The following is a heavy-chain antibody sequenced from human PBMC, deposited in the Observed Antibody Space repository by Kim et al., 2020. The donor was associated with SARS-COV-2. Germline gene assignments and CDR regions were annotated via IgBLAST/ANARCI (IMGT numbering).Heavy chain of an antibody. CDR3: TRAGHSYDYGDL. CDR1: DDSITYYY. CDR2: IHSSGMT. D-gene: IGHD4-17*01. J-gene: IGHJ1*01. Sequence: SETLSPTCTVSDDSITYYYWTWIRQPPGKGLEWIGYIHSSGMTNYNPSLNRRVRMSVDTSKNQFSLTLMSMTAADAAVYYCTRAGHSYDYGDLWGQGTLVSVSS. V-gene: IGHV4-59*01.